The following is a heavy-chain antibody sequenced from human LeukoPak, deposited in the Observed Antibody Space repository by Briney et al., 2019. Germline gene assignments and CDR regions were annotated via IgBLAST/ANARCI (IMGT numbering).Heavy chain of an antibody. CDR1: GFTFSSYG. D-gene: IGHD1-7*01. CDR3: ARDGTTGYYYMDV. J-gene: IGHJ6*03. V-gene: IGHV3-30*02. CDR2: IRYDGSNK. Sequence: PGGSLRLSCAASGFTFSSYGMHWVRQAPGKGLEWVAFIRYDGSNKYYADSVKGRFTISRDNAKNSLYLQMNSLRAEDTAVYYCARDGTTGYYYMDVWGKGTTVTVSS.